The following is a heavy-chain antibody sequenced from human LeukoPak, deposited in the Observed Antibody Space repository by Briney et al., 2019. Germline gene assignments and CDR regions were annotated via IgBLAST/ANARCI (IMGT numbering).Heavy chain of an antibody. CDR1: GFTFSSYS. CDR3: AREDWYCSSTSCRGKKWFDP. Sequence: PGGSLRLSCAASGFTFSSYSMNWVRQAPGKWLEWVSSISSSSSYIYYADSVKGRFTISRDNAKNSLYLQMNSLRAEDTAVYYCAREDWYCSSTSCRGKKWFDPWGQGTLVTVSS. CDR2: ISSSSSYI. V-gene: IGHV3-21*01. J-gene: IGHJ5*02. D-gene: IGHD2-2*01.